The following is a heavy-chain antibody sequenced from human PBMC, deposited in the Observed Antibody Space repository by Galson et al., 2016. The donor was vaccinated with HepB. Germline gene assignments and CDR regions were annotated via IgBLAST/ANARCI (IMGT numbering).Heavy chain of an antibody. CDR1: GFTFGHYA. J-gene: IGHJ4*02. CDR2: ISWDSDSI. V-gene: IGHV3-9*01. CDR3: AKSDCSSTSCFPDY. D-gene: IGHD2-2*01. Sequence: YLRPSCAASGFTFGHYAMHWVRQAPRRGLEWVSGISWDSDSIGYDDSVKGRFTISRDKAKNSLYLQMNSLRAEDTALYYCAKSDCSSTSCFPDYWGQGTLVTVSS.